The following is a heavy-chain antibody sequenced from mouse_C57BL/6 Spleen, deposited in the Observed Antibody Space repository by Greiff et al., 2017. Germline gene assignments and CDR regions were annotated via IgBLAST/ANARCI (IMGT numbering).Heavy chain of an antibody. V-gene: IGHV1-80*01. CDR2: IYPGDGDT. CDR1: GYAFSSYW. D-gene: IGHD4-1*01. CDR3: ARKVGRGYFDY. J-gene: IGHJ2*01. Sequence: QVQLKQSGAELVKPGASVKISCKASGYAFSSYWMNWVKQRPGKGLEWIGQIYPGDGDTNYNGKFKGKATLTADKSSSTAYMQLSSLTSEDSAVYFCARKVGRGYFDYRGQGTTLTVSS.